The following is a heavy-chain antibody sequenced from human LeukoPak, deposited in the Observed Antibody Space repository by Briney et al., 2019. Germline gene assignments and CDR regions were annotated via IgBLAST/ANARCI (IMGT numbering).Heavy chain of an antibody. D-gene: IGHD4-17*01. Sequence: GGSLRLSCAASGLTISNNYWHWVRQAPGKRPEWVSIIYANGDTLYAASVRGRFTFSRDNSKNTLYLQMNSLRAEDTAIYYCAHGDYPLTYWGQGTLATVSS. CDR3: AHGDYPLTY. CDR1: GLTISNNY. J-gene: IGHJ4*02. CDR2: IYANGDT. V-gene: IGHV3-66*01.